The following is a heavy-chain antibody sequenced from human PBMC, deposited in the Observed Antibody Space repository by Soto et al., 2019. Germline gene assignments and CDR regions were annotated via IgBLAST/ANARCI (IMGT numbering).Heavy chain of an antibody. CDR3: ATLTQYDILTGFYPC. Sequence: EVQLVESGGGLVQPGGSLRLSCAASGFTVNSNYMSWVRQAPGKGLGWVSVTYSDGSTYYADSVKGRFIISRNNSNNTLYFQMNSLRAEDTAVYYCATLTQYDILTGFYPCWGQGTLVTVSS. J-gene: IGHJ4*02. CDR2: TYSDGST. CDR1: GFTVNSNY. V-gene: IGHV3-66*01. D-gene: IGHD3-9*01.